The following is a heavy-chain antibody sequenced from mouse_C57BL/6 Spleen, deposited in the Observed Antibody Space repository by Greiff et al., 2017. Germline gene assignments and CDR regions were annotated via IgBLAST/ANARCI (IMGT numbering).Heavy chain of an antibody. J-gene: IGHJ4*01. CDR3: AREDSYYGNYVYYAMDY. CDR1: GYTFTDYN. V-gene: IGHV1-22*01. CDR2: INPNNGGT. Sequence: EVQLQQSGPELVKPGASVKMSCKASGYTFTDYNMHWVKQSHGKSLEWIGYINPNNGGTSYNQKFKGKATLTVNKSSSTAYMELRSLTSEDSAVYYCAREDSYYGNYVYYAMDYWGQGTSVTVSS. D-gene: IGHD2-10*01.